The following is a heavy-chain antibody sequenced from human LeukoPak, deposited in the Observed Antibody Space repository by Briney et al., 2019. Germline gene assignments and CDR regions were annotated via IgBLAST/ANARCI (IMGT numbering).Heavy chain of an antibody. CDR3: ANPIYSGDYDQFDY. V-gene: IGHV3-23*01. Sequence: PGGSLRLSCAASGFTFSSYAMSWVRQAPGKGLEWVSAISGSGVSTYYAPSVKGRFTISRDNSKNTLYLQMNSLRAEDTTVYFCANPIYSGDYDQFDYWGQGTLVTVSS. CDR1: GFTFSSYA. CDR2: ISGSGVST. D-gene: IGHD4-17*01. J-gene: IGHJ4*02.